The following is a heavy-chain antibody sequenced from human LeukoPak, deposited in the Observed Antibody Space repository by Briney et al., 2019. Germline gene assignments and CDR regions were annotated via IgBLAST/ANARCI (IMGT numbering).Heavy chain of an antibody. CDR1: GFPFTNYW. CDR3: GRAGPVTKDHFIDV. Sequence: GSLRLSCAVSGFPFTNYWMSWARPSPGKGLEWVANIYLDGSRAYYVDSVKGRFTISRDNAKNSLFLQMNSLSAEDTAVYYCGRAGPVTKDHFIDVWGKGTTVTVSS. V-gene: IGHV3-7*01. J-gene: IGHJ6*03. D-gene: IGHD2-2*01. CDR2: IYLDGSRA.